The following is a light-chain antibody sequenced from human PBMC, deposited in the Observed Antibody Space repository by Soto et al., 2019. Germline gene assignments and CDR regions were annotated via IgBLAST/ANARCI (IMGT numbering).Light chain of an antibody. CDR3: QQYNTYSSLT. Sequence: DIQMTQSPSTLSASVGDRVTITCRASQSISSWLAWYQQKLGRAPRLLIYDPSSLESGVPSRFSGSGYGTEFTLTISSLQPDDFATHYCQQYNTYSSLTFGGGTKVDIK. J-gene: IGKJ4*01. V-gene: IGKV1-5*01. CDR1: QSISSW. CDR2: DPS.